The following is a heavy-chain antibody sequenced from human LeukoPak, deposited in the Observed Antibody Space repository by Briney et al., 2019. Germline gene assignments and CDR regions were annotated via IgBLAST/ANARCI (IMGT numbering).Heavy chain of an antibody. CDR2: ISSSSSTI. Sequence: GGSLRLSCAASGFTFSSYSMNWVRQAPGKGLEWVSYISSSSSTIYYADSVKGRFTITRDNAKKSLYLQMNRLRAEDTAVYYCARDDDWNYEDYWGQGTLVTVSS. J-gene: IGHJ4*02. V-gene: IGHV3-48*04. CDR1: GFTFSSYS. D-gene: IGHD1-7*01. CDR3: ARDDDWNYEDY.